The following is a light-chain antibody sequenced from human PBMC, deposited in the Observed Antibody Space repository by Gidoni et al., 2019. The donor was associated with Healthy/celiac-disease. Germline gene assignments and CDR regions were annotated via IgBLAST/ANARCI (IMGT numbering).Light chain of an antibody. V-gene: IGKV3-20*01. CDR1: QSVSSSY. Sequence: EIVLTQPPGTLSLSPGERATLSCRASQSVSSSYLAWYQQKPGQAPRLLIYGASSRATGIPDRFSGSVSGTDFTLTISRLEPEDFAVYYCQQYGSSPPCSFGQGTKLEIK. J-gene: IGKJ2*04. CDR3: QQYGSSPPCS. CDR2: GAS.